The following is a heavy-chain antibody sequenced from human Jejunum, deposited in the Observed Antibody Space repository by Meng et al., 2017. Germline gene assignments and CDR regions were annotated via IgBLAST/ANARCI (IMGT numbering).Heavy chain of an antibody. J-gene: IGHJ4*02. D-gene: IGHD6-13*01. CDR2: INPDGSEE. CDR3: VRDWGVKEAGGDY. Sequence: SCAASGFIFSGNFMSWVRQTPGKGLEWVALINPDGSEEYYVNSVKGRFTISRDNAKKSLYLQMNSLRAEDTAVYYCVRDWGVKEAGGDYWGQGTLVTVSS. CDR1: GFIFSGNF. V-gene: IGHV3-7*01.